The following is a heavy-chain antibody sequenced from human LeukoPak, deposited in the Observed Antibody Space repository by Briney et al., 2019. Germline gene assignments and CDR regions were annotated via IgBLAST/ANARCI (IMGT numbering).Heavy chain of an antibody. CDR3: VILYYGSGESDNWFDP. J-gene: IGHJ5*02. CDR2: ISGSGGST. D-gene: IGHD3-10*01. Sequence: GGSLRLSCAASGFTFSSYAMSWVRQAPGKGLEWVSAISGSGGSTYYADSVKGRFTISRDNSKNTLYLQMNSLRAEDTAVYYCVILYYGSGESDNWFDPWGQGTLVTVSS. CDR1: GFTFSSYA. V-gene: IGHV3-23*01.